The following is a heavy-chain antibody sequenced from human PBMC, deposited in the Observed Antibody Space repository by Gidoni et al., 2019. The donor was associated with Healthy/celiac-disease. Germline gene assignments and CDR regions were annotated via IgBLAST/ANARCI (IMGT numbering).Heavy chain of an antibody. CDR2: ISAYYGNT. V-gene: IGHV1-18*01. J-gene: IGHJ6*02. CDR1: GYTFTSYG. D-gene: IGHD2-2*02. Sequence: QVQMVQSGAEVKKPGASVKVSCKASGYTFTSYGLRWVRQAPGQGLEWMGWISAYYGNTNYAQKLQVRVTMTTDTSTSTAYMELRSLRSDDTAVYYCARARVGYCSSTSCYNMDVWGQGTTVTVSS. CDR3: ARARVGYCSSTSCYNMDV.